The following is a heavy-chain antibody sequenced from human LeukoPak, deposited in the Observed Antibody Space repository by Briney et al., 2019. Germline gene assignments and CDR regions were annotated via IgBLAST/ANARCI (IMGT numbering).Heavy chain of an antibody. CDR2: IQYDGDKK. CDR1: SFTFKSIG. Sequence: GVSLTLSCVGSSFTFKSIGMHWLPQAPGQGLVGGAFIQYDGDKKEYADSVRGRFIIARADSKNTVFLQMDSLRAEDTPVYPCARDIWDLDYCYLDQGGRETLVTV. V-gene: IGHV3-30*02. D-gene: IGHD3-3*01. CDR3: ARDIWDLDYCYLDQ. J-gene: IGHJ4*02.